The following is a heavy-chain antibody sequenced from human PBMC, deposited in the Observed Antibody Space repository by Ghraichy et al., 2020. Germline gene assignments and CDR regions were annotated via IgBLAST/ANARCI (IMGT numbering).Heavy chain of an antibody. CDR2: IYYSGST. V-gene: IGHV4-59*01. CDR1: GGSISRYY. D-gene: IGHD5-12*01. J-gene: IGHJ4*02. Sequence: SETLSLTCTVSGGSISRYYWSWIRQPPGKGLEWIGYIYYSGSTNYNPSLKSRVTISVDTSKNQFSLKLSSVTAADTAEYYCARGGAVGYDELPFDYWGQGTLVTVSS. CDR3: ARGGAVGYDELPFDY.